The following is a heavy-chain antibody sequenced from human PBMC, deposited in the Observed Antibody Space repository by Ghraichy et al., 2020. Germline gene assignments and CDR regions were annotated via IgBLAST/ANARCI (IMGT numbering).Heavy chain of an antibody. CDR1: GFTFSSYA. V-gene: IGHV3-23*01. Sequence: GESLNISCAASGFTFSSYAMSWVRQAPGKGLEWVSAISGSGGSTYYADSVKGRFTISRDNSKNTLYLQMNSLRAEDTAVYYCAKSIVVVVAATGDAFDIWGQGTMVTVSS. D-gene: IGHD2-15*01. CDR2: ISGSGGST. J-gene: IGHJ3*02. CDR3: AKSIVVVVAATGDAFDI.